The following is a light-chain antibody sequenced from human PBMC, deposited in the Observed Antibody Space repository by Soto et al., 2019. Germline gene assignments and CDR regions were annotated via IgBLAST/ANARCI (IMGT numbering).Light chain of an antibody. Sequence: QSALTQPASVSGSPGQSITISCTGTSSDVGGYDYVSWYQHLPGKAPKLLIYDVNNRPSGVSHRFSGSKSGNTASLTISGLQAEDEADYYCSSYTGSSTFVFGTGTKLTVL. V-gene: IGLV2-14*03. CDR3: SSYTGSSTFV. J-gene: IGLJ1*01. CDR1: SSDVGGYDY. CDR2: DVN.